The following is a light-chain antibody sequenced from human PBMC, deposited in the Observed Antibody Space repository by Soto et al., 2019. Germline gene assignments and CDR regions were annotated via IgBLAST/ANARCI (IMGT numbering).Light chain of an antibody. V-gene: IGLV2-14*01. J-gene: IGLJ1*01. CDR2: DVS. CDR1: SSDVGGYNY. CDR3: SSYTSSSTLV. Sequence: QSVLTQPASVSGSPGQSITISCTGTSSDVGGYNYVSWYQQHPGKAPKLMIYDVSNRPSGVSNRFSGAKSGITASLTISGLQAEDEADYYCSSYTSSSTLVFGTGTK.